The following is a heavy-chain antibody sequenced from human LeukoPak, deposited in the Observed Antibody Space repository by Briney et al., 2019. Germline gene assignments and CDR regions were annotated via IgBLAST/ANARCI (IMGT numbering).Heavy chain of an antibody. CDR3: MSDLDN. CDR1: GFPFSTYW. Sequence: GGSLRLSCAASGFPFSTYWMSWVRQAQGKGLEWVGRIKTKGEGGTVDYAAPVKGRFTISRDDSKNTLYLQMNSLKTEDTAIYYCMSDLDNWGQGTLVTVSS. V-gene: IGHV3-15*01. CDR2: IKTKGEGGTV. J-gene: IGHJ4*02.